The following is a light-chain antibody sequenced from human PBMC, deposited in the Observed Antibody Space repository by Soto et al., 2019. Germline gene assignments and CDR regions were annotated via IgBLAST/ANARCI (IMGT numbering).Light chain of an antibody. CDR2: LNSDGSH. CDR3: QTWGTGIEV. Sequence: QPVLTQSPSASASLGASVKLTCTRSSGHSSYAIAWHQQQPEKGPRYLMKLNSDGSHSKGDGIPDRFSGSSSVAERYLTISSLQSEDEADYYCQTWGTGIEVFGGGTKVTVL. CDR1: SGHSSYA. J-gene: IGLJ2*01. V-gene: IGLV4-69*01.